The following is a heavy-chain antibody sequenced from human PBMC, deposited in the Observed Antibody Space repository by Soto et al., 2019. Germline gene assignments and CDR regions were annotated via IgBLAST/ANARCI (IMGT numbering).Heavy chain of an antibody. CDR1: GFIFKKYG. J-gene: IGHJ4*02. V-gene: IGHV3-33*01. CDR2: IWHDGKNY. D-gene: IGHD6-25*01. Sequence: QVQLVESGGGVVQPGTSLRLSCVASGFIFKKYGMQWVRQAPGKGLEWVTVIWHDGKNYDYADSVRGRFTVSRDNRKNTVYLQMNSLRAEDTAVYYCARDPGKDAAMDHWGQGTLVTVSS. CDR3: ARDPGKDAAMDH.